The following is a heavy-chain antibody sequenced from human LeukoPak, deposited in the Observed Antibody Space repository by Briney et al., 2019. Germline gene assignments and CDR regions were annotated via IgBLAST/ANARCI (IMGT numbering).Heavy chain of an antibody. CDR1: GFTFSRHW. D-gene: IGHD5/OR15-5a*01. CDR3: ARDANAGYSVNWFDP. V-gene: IGHV3-7*03. CDR2: IKQDGSEK. J-gene: IGHJ5*01. Sequence: GGSLRLPCAASGFTFSRHWMSWVRQAPGKGLEWVANIKQDGSEKHYVDSVKGRFTISRDNAKNSLYLQMDSLRAEDTAIYYCARDANAGYSVNWFDPWGQGTLVTVSS.